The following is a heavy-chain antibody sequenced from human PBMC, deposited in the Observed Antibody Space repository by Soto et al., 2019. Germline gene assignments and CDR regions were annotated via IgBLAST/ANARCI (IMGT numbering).Heavy chain of an antibody. CDR3: ARAHAPTLPFDY. CDR2: IFHSGNA. D-gene: IGHD2-15*01. V-gene: IGHV4-59*01. CDR1: GGSIRNVY. Sequence: SETLSLTCTVSGGSIRNVYWSWIRQPPGKGLEWIGFIFHSGNAKYNPSLKSRVTMSVDTSKNQFSLSLDSVTAADTAVYFCARAHAPTLPFDYWGQGTLVTVS. J-gene: IGHJ4*02.